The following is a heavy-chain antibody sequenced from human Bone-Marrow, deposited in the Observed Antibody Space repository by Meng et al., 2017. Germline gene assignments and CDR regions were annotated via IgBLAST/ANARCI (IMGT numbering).Heavy chain of an antibody. Sequence: QLRQWDAGLLKPSETLSLTCAVYGGSFSGYYWSWIRQPPGKGLEWIGEINHSGSTNYNPSLKSRVTISVDTSKNQFSLKLSSVTAADTAVYYCARDNTMIGSFDYWGQGTLVTVSS. V-gene: IGHV4-34*02. CDR2: INHSGST. CDR3: ARDNTMIGSFDY. CDR1: GGSFSGYY. D-gene: IGHD3-22*01. J-gene: IGHJ4*02.